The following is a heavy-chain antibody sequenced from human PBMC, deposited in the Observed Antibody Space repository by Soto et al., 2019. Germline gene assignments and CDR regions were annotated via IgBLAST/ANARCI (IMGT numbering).Heavy chain of an antibody. Sequence: QVHLQESGPGLVKPSQTLSLTCTVSGGSISSGGYYWSWIRQHPGKGLEWIGYIYYNGNTYYNPSLKSRVTISLDTSQNQFSLKLNSVTAADTAVYYCASAVRSWFYFDYWGQGALVTVSS. J-gene: IGHJ4*02. CDR2: IYYNGNT. CDR1: GGSISSGGYY. CDR3: ASAVRSWFYFDY. D-gene: IGHD6-13*01. V-gene: IGHV4-31*03.